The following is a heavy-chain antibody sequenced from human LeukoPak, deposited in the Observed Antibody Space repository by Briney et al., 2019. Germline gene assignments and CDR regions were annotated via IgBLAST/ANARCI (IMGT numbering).Heavy chain of an antibody. V-gene: IGHV4-59*10. CDR1: GRSIGSCY. J-gene: IGHJ6*03. D-gene: IGHD5-18*01. Sequence: SETLSLTYALDGRSIGSCYCGCIRQPAGKGLEWIGRIYTSGSTNYNPSLRSRVTISVDKSKNQFSLKLSSVTAADTAVYYCAGHFVTKGYTATAPRGRYMDVWDKGTTVTVSS. CDR2: IYTSGST. CDR3: AGHFVTKGYTATAPRGRYMDV.